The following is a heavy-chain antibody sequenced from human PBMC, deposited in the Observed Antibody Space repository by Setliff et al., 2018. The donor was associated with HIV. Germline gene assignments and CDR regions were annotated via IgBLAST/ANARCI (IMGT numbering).Heavy chain of an antibody. CDR3: ARGGGYYDSSGPVHYYYYYYMDV. CDR1: GYTFPNYG. Sequence: ASVKVSCKASGYTFPNYGITWVRQAPGQGLEWMGWISAYTANTNYAQNLQGRVTLTTDTSTSTAYMELRSLRSDDTAVYYCARGGGYYDSSGPVHYYYYYYMDVWGKGTTVTVSS. D-gene: IGHD3-22*01. J-gene: IGHJ6*03. CDR2: ISAYTANT. V-gene: IGHV1-18*01.